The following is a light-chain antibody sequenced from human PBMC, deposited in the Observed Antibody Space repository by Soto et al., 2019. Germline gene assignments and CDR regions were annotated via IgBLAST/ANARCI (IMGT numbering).Light chain of an antibody. J-gene: IGKJ1*01. Sequence: DIQMTQSPSTLSASVGDRVTITCRASQTISSWLAWYQQKPGKAPKLLIYAASTLESGVSLRFSGRGSGTEFTLTINSLQPEDFATYYCQHYNSYSEAFGQGTKVDIK. CDR3: QHYNSYSEA. V-gene: IGKV1-5*01. CDR1: QTISSW. CDR2: AAS.